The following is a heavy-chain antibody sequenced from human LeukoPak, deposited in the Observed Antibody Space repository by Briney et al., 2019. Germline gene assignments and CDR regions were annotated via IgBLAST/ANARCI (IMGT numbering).Heavy chain of an antibody. V-gene: IGHV3-23*01. CDR2: ISGGAGST. Sequence: GGSLRLSCAASGFTFSSYGMSWVRQAPGKGLEWVSAISGGAGSTYYADSVKGRFTISRDNSKNTLYLQMNSLRAEDTAVYYCAKDQGLYNDWGQGTLVTVSS. D-gene: IGHD1-14*01. CDR1: GFTFSSYG. CDR3: AKDQGLYND. J-gene: IGHJ4*02.